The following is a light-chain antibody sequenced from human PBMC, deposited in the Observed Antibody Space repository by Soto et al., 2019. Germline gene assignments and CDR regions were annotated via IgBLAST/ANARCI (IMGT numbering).Light chain of an antibody. CDR1: SGHSSYT. V-gene: IGLV4-69*01. J-gene: IGLJ2*01. CDR3: QTWGTGTVV. CDR2: VNSDGSH. Sequence: QPVLTQSPSASASLGASVKLTCTLSSGHSSYTIAWHQQQAEKGPRYLMKVNSDGSHSKGDGIPDRFSGSSSGAERYFTISSLQSEDEADYYCQTWGTGTVVFGGGTKLTVL.